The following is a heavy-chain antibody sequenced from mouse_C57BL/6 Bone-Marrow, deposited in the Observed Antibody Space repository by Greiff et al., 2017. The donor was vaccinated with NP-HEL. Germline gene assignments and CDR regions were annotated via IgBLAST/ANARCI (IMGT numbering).Heavy chain of an antibody. CDR1: GYTFTDYY. CDR3: ARRYYYGSSYDWYFDV. V-gene: IGHV1-19*01. Sequence: EVQRVESGPVLVKPGASVKMSCKASGYTFTDYYMNWVKQSHGKSLEWIGVINPYNGGTSYNQKFKGKATLTVDKSSSTAYMELNSLTSEDSAVYYCARRYYYGSSYDWYFDVWGTGTTVTVSS. J-gene: IGHJ1*03. CDR2: INPYNGGT. D-gene: IGHD1-1*01.